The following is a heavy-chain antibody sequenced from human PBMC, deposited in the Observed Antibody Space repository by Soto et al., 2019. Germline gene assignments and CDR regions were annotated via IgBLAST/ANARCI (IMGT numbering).Heavy chain of an antibody. CDR3: ARSGGYTYGYNY. J-gene: IGHJ4*02. Sequence: SGPTLVNPTQTLTLTCTFSGFSPTTSGMCVSWIRQPPGKALEWLARIDWDDDKYYSTSLKTRLTISKDTSKNQVVLTMTNMDPVDTATYYCARSGGYTYGYNYWGQGTLVTVS. V-gene: IGHV2-70*11. CDR2: IDWDDDK. CDR1: GFSPTTSGMC. D-gene: IGHD5-18*01.